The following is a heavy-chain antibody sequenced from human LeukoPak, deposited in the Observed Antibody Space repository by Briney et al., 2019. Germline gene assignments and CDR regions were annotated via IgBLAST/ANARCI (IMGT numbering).Heavy chain of an antibody. CDR3: ARDHGCSSTSCYSGWFDP. J-gene: IGHJ5*02. V-gene: IGHV4-61*08. Sequence: SETLSLTCTVSGGSISSGGYYWSRIRQHPGKGLEWIGYIYYSGSTNYNPSLKSRVTISVDTSKNQFSLKLSSVTAADTAVYYCARDHGCSSTSCYSGWFDPWGQGTLVTVSS. CDR1: GGSISSGGYY. D-gene: IGHD2-2*02. CDR2: IYYSGST.